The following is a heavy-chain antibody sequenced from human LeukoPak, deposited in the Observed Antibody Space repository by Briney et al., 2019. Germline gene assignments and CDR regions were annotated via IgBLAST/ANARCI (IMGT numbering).Heavy chain of an antibody. CDR2: IRYDGSNK. D-gene: IGHD5-12*01. CDR1: GFTFSSYG. V-gene: IGHV3-30*02. Sequence: GGSLRLSCAASGFTFSSYGMHWVRQAPGKGLEWVAFIRYDGSNKYYADSVKGRFTISRDNSKNTLYLQMNSLRAEDTAVYYCAKVRIVARPHPVDYWGQGTLVTVSS. J-gene: IGHJ4*02. CDR3: AKVRIVARPHPVDY.